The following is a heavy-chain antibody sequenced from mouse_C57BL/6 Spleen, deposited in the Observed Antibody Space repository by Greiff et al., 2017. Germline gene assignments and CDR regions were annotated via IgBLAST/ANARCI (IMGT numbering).Heavy chain of an antibody. CDR1: GFTFSSYA. CDR2: ISSGGDYI. J-gene: IGHJ2*01. Sequence: DVHLVVSGEGLVKPGGSLKLSCAASGFTFSSYAMSWVRQTPEKRLEWVAYISSGGDYIYDADTVKGRFTISRDNARNTLYLQMSSLKSEDTAMYYCTRDGYYFYFDYWGQGTTLTVSS. CDR3: TRDGYYFYFDY. V-gene: IGHV5-9-1*02. D-gene: IGHD2-3*01.